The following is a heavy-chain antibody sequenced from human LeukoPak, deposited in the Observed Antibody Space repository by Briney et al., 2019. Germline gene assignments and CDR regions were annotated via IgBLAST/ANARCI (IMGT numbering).Heavy chain of an antibody. D-gene: IGHD4-11*01. J-gene: IGHJ5*02. CDR2: ISSSSSYI. V-gene: IGHV3-21*01. Sequence: GGSLRLSCAASGLPFSNYHLNWVRQAPGKGLEWVSPISSSSSYIYYADSVKGRFTISRDNAKNSLYLQMNSQRAEDTAVYYCARDPGAVTTRGGWFDPWGQGTLVTVSS. CDR1: GLPFSNYH. CDR3: ARDPGAVTTRGGWFDP.